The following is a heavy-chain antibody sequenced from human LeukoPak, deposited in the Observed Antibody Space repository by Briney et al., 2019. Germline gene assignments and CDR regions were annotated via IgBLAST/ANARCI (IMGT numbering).Heavy chain of an antibody. D-gene: IGHD3-10*01. CDR3: ARIAGGFGELSGFDY. V-gene: IGHV4-59*01. Sequence: NHSETLSLTCTVSGGSISSYYWSWIRQPPGKGLEWIGYIYYSGSTNYNPSLKSRVTISVDTSKNQFSLKLSSVTAADTAVYYCARIAGGFGELSGFDYWGQGTLVTVSS. CDR1: GGSISSYY. J-gene: IGHJ4*02. CDR2: IYYSGST.